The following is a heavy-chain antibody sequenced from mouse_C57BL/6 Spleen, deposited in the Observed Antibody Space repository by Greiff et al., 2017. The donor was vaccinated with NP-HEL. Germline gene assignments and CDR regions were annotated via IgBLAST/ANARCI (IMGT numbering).Heavy chain of an antibody. J-gene: IGHJ2*01. D-gene: IGHD1-1*01. CDR2: IYPGNSDT. Sequence: VQLQQSGTVLARPGASVKMSCKTSGYTFTSYWMHWVKQRPGQGLEWIGAIYPGNSDTSYNQKFKGKAKLTAVTSASTAYMELSSLTNEDSAVYYCTGATVVATLDYWGQGTTLTVSS. CDR3: TGATVVATLDY. CDR1: GYTFTSYW. V-gene: IGHV1-5*01.